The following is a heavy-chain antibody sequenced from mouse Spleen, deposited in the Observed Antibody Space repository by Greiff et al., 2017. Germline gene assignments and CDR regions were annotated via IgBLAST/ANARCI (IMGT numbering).Heavy chain of an antibody. J-gene: IGHJ1*03. D-gene: IGHD4-1*01. Sequence: EVHLVESGGGLVKPGGSLKLSCAASGFTFSSYAMSWVRQTPEKRLEWVATISDGGSYTYYPDNVKGRFTISRDNAKNNLYLQMSHLKSEDTAMYYCARMWDRYWYFDVWGTGTTVTVSS. CDR3: ARMWDRYWYFDV. CDR1: GFTFSSYA. V-gene: IGHV5-4*01. CDR2: ISDGGSYT.